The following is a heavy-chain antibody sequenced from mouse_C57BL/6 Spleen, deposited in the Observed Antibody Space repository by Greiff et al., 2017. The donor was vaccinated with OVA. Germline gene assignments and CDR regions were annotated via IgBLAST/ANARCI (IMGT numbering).Heavy chain of an antibody. D-gene: IGHD1-1*01. Sequence: VKLMESGPELVKPGASVKISCKASGYAFSSSWMNWVKQRPGQGLEWIGRIYPGDGDTNYNGKFKGKATLTADKSSSTAYMQLSSLTSEDSAVYFCARSCSSRTWCAYWGQGTLVTVSA. V-gene: IGHV1-82*01. CDR2: IYPGDGDT. CDR3: ARSCSSRTWCAY. CDR1: GYAFSSSW. J-gene: IGHJ3*01.